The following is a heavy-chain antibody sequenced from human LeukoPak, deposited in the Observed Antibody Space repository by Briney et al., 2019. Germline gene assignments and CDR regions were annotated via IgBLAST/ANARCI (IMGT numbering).Heavy chain of an antibody. D-gene: IGHD3-9*01. CDR3: ARDIQMGDILTGYISYYYYYMDV. CDR1: GYTFTSYG. Sequence: ASVKVSCKASGYTFTSYGISWVRRAPGQGLEWMGWISAYNGNTNYAQKLQGRVTMTTDTSTSTAYMELRSLRSDDTAVYYCARDIQMGDILTGYISYYYYYMDVWGKGTTVTVSS. CDR2: ISAYNGNT. V-gene: IGHV1-18*01. J-gene: IGHJ6*03.